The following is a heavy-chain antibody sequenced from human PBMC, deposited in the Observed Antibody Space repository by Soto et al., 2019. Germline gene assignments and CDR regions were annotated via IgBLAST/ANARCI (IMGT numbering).Heavy chain of an antibody. CDR3: ARALRLELRVWLDP. J-gene: IGHJ5*02. CDR1: SYL. Sequence: SYLVSRLRQEPGQGLEWMGWISAYNGNTNYAQKLQGRVTMTTDTSTSTAYMELRSLRSDDTAVYYCARALRLELRVWLDPWGKGTLVTVFS. V-gene: IGHV1-18*01. CDR2: ISAYNGNT. D-gene: IGHD1-7*01.